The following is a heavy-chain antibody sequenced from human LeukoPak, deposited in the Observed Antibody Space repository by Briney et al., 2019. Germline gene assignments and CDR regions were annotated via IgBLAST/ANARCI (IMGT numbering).Heavy chain of an antibody. CDR2: IYYSGST. CDR1: GGSISSSSYY. D-gene: IGHD3-3*01. Sequence: SETLSLTCTVSGGSISSSSYYWGWIRQPPGKGLEWIGSIYYSGSTYYNPSLKSRVTISVDTSKNQFSLKLSSVTAADTAVYYCARATPDPTYYDFWSGYPRGPYYFDYWGQGTLVTVSS. J-gene: IGHJ4*02. CDR3: ARATPDPTYYDFWSGYPRGPYYFDY. V-gene: IGHV4-39*07.